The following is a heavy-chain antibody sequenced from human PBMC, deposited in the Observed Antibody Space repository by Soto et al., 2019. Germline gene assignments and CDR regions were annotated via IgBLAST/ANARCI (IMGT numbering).Heavy chain of an antibody. CDR3: ARDLSARDDY. D-gene: IGHD2-21*02. V-gene: IGHV3-74*01. J-gene: IGHJ4*01. CDR1: GFTFSSYW. CDR2: TNEDGTTI. Sequence: EVHLVESGGGLVQPGGSLRLSCAASGFTFSSYWMHWVRQVPGKGLVWVSRTNEDGTTINYADSVRGRFTISRDNAKNTLYLQMSSLRAGDTAVYYCARDLSARDDYWGHGTLVTVSA.